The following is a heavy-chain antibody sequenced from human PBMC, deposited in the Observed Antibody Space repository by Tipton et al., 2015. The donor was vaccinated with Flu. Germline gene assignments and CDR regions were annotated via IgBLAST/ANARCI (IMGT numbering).Heavy chain of an antibody. J-gene: IGHJ3*02. CDR3: AREWGDAFDI. D-gene: IGHD3-16*01. CDR2: IYYSGSI. CDR1: GGSISSHY. Sequence: LVQSSETLSLTCTVSGGSISSHYWSWIRQPPGKGLEWIGYIYYSGSISYNPSLKSRVAISVDTSKNQFSLKLSSVTAADTAVYYCAREWGDAFDIWGQGKMVTVSS. V-gene: IGHV4-59*11.